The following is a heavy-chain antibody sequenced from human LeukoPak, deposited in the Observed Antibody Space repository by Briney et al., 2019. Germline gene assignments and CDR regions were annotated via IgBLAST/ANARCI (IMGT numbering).Heavy chain of an antibody. V-gene: IGHV3-21*01. D-gene: IGHD2/OR15-2a*01. CDR3: VRSDRETFAFDV. J-gene: IGHJ3*01. CDR1: GFTFSSYS. CDR2: ISSSSSYI. Sequence: PGGSLRLSCAASGFTFSSYSMNWVRQAPGKGLEWVSSISSSSSYIYYADSVKGRFTISRDNAKNSLYLQMNNLTLEDTAVYYCVRSDRETFAFDVWGQGAMVTVSS.